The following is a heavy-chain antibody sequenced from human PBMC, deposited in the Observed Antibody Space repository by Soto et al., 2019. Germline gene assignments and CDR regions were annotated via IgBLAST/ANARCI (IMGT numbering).Heavy chain of an antibody. D-gene: IGHD4-17*01. CDR2: INPNSGGT. Sequence: GASVKVSCKASGYTFTGYYMHWVRQAPGQGLEWMGWINPNSGGTNYAQKFQGWVTMTRDTSISTAYMELSRLRSDDTAVYYCARGESMFRTTVTYVDYWGQGTLVTVSS. J-gene: IGHJ4*02. CDR3: ARGESMFRTTVTYVDY. CDR1: GYTFTGYY. V-gene: IGHV1-2*04.